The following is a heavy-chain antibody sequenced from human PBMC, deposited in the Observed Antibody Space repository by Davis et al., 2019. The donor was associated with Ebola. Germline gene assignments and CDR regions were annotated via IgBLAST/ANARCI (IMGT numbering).Heavy chain of an antibody. CDR3: ARAAHCSTTSCYILREADAFDI. J-gene: IGHJ3*02. D-gene: IGHD2-2*01. CDR1: GGSLSGYY. CDR2: ISHSGKT. V-gene: IGHV4-34*01. Sequence: PSETLSLTCAVYGGSLSGYYWNWIRQPPGKGLEWIGEISHSGKTNYNASLKSRVTISEDTSKNQFSLKVTSVTAADTAVYYCARAAHCSTTSCYILREADAFDIWGQGTMVTVSS.